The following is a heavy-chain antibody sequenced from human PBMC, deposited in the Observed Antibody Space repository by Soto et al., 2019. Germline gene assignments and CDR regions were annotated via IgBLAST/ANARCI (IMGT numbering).Heavy chain of an antibody. V-gene: IGHV1-18*04. CDR3: ARDWVIAVAVPGAFDI. D-gene: IGHD6-19*01. CDR2: INAHSSDT. Sequence: ASVKVSCKASGYTFTGYYMHWVRQAPGQGHERMGWINAHSSDTNYAQKLQGRVTMTTDTSTCTAYMELRSLRSDDTAVYYCARDWVIAVAVPGAFDIWGQGTMVTVSS. J-gene: IGHJ3*02. CDR1: GYTFTGYY.